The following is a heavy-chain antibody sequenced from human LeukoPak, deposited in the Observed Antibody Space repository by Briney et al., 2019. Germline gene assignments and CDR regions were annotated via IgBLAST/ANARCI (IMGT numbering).Heavy chain of an antibody. Sequence: KTSETLSLTCTVSGGSISSGGYYWSWIRQHPGKGLEWIGYIYYSGSTYYNLSLKSRVTISVDTSKNQFSLKLSSVTAADTAVYYCARVIGDYGMDVWGQGTTVTVSS. V-gene: IGHV4-31*03. J-gene: IGHJ6*02. D-gene: IGHD3-16*02. CDR2: IYYSGST. CDR1: GGSISSGGYY. CDR3: ARVIGDYGMDV.